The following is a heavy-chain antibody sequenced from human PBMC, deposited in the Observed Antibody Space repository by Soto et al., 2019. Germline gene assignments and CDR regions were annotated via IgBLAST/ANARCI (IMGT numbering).Heavy chain of an antibody. V-gene: IGHV3-74*01. D-gene: IGHD3-22*01. CDR3: ARDWYYYHTSDHFSADAFDI. CDR1: GFTSSSYW. CDR2: ISNDGTST. J-gene: IGHJ3*02. Sequence: EVQLVESGGGLVQPGGSLRLSCAASGFTSSSYWMHWVRQAPGKGLVWVSRISNDGTSTNYADSVKGRFTISRDNAKNTVYREMNSLRAEDTAVYYCARDWYYYHTSDHFSADAFDIWGQGTTVTVSS.